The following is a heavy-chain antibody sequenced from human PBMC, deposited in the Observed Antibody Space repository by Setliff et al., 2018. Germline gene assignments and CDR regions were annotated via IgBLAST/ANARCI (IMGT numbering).Heavy chain of an antibody. V-gene: IGHV3-23*01. D-gene: IGHD5-18*01. J-gene: IGHJ4*02. Sequence: GGSLRLSCAGSGFTFSDSAMNWIRQAPGIGGRGISTYYADSVKGRFTISRDNAKNSLYLQMNSLRAEDTAVYYCARVYAYSYGFDSWGQGTQVTVSS. CDR2: GRGIST. CDR1: GFTFSDSA. CDR3: ARVYAYSYGFDS.